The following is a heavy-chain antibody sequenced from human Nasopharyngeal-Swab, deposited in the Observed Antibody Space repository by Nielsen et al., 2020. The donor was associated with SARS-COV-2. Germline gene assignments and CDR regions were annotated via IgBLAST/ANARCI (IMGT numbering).Heavy chain of an antibody. J-gene: IGHJ2*01. CDR3: ARATFADWYFDL. Sequence: GESLKISCAASGFTVSSHYMSWVRQAPGKGLEWVSVIYSGGSTYYADSVKGRFTISRDNSKNTLYLQMNSLRAEDTAVYYCARATFADWYFDLWGRGTLVTVSS. CDR1: GFTVSSHY. CDR2: IYSGGST. D-gene: IGHD2/OR15-2a*01. V-gene: IGHV3-66*01.